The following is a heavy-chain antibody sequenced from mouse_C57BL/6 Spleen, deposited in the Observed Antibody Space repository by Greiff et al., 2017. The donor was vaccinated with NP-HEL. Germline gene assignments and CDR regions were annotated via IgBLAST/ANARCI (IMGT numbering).Heavy chain of an antibody. CDR2: IDPEDGET. D-gene: IGHD1-1*01. J-gene: IGHJ2*01. CDR1: GFNIKDYY. Sequence: EVQLQQSGAELVKPGASVKLSCTASGFNIKDYYMHWVKQRTEQGLEWIGRIDPEDGETKYAPKFQGKATITADTSSNTDYLQLSSLTSEDTAGCYCARPTTVVATDYFDYWGQGTTLTVSS. V-gene: IGHV14-2*01. CDR3: ARPTTVVATDYFDY.